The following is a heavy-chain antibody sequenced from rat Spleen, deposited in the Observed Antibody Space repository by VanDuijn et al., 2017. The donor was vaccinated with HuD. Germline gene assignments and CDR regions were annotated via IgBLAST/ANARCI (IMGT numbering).Heavy chain of an antibody. Sequence: EVQLVESGGGLVQPGRSMKLSCVASGFTFSNCDMAWVRQPPGKGLEWVGVIWAGGSTAYNSLLKSRLSISRDTSKSQVFLKIYSLQTEDTAIYFCTREGHTMDRATYWFAYWGQGTLVTVSS. J-gene: IGHJ3*01. D-gene: IGHD1-9*01. CDR3: TREGHTMDRATYWFAY. V-gene: IGHV2S63*01. CDR1: GFTFSNCD. CDR2: IWAGGST.